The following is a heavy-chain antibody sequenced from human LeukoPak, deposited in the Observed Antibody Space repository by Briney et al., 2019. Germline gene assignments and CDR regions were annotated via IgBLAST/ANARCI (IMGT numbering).Heavy chain of an antibody. J-gene: IGHJ6*02. Sequence: SETLSLTCAVYGGSFSGYYWSWIRQPPGKGLEWIGEINHSGSTNYNPSLKSRVTISVDTSKNQFSLKLSSVTAADTAVYYCARHARLSYCSSTSCYDEDYYYGMDVWGQGTTVTVSS. CDR3: ARHARLSYCSSTSCYDEDYYYGMDV. CDR2: INHSGST. CDR1: GGSFSGYY. D-gene: IGHD2-2*01. V-gene: IGHV4-34*01.